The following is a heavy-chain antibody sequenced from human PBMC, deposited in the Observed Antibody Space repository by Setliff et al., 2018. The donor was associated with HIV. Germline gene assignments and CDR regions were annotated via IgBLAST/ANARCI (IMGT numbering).Heavy chain of an antibody. J-gene: IGHJ4*02. V-gene: IGHV3-66*02. CDR3: ARLRPYNSALDY. CDR1: GFTVSSYY. D-gene: IGHD3-10*01. Sequence: GGSLRLSCAASGFTVSSYYMSWVRQAPGKGLEWVSTIYSDGNTYHADSVKGRFTLSRDNSENALFLQMNSLRPEDMAVYYCARLRPYNSALDYWGQGTLVTVSS. CDR2: IYSDGNT.